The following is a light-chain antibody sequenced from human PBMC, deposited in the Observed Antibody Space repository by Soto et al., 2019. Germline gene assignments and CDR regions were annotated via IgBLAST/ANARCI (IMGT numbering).Light chain of an antibody. CDR2: GAS. Sequence: EIVLTQSPGTLSLSPGERATLSCRASQSVSSSYLAWYQQKPGQAPRLLTYGASSRATGIPARFSGSGSGTEFTLTISSLQSEDFAVYYCQQYNNWPPETFGQGTKVDIK. CDR1: QSVSSSY. J-gene: IGKJ1*01. V-gene: IGKV3D-15*01. CDR3: QQYNNWPPET.